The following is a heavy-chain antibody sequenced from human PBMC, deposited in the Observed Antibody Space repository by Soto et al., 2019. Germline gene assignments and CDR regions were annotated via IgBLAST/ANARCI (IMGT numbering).Heavy chain of an antibody. V-gene: IGHV3-15*01. J-gene: IGHJ4*02. CDR2: IKSKTDGGTT. CDR1: GFTFSNAW. CDR3: TTPREGQQWLQPFDY. Sequence: EVQLVESGGGLVKPGGSLRLSCAASGFTFSNAWMSWVRQAPGKGLEWVDRIKSKTDGGTTDYAAPVKGRFTISRDDSKNTLYLQMNSLKTEDTAVYYCTTPREGQQWLQPFDYWGQGTLVTVSS. D-gene: IGHD6-19*01.